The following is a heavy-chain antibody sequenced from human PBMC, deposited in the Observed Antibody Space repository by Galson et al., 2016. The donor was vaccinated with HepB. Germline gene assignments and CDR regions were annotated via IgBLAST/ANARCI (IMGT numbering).Heavy chain of an antibody. V-gene: IGHV4-31*03. CDR1: GDSLNRGGYF. Sequence: LSLTCTVSGDSLNRGGYFWICLRQHPGRGLEGFGYIYYSGSTDYNPSLKSRISISGDTSKNHFSLKLTSVTAADTAVYYRARGGDYGLDYWGQGTLVTVSS. CDR2: IYYSGST. J-gene: IGHJ4*02. CDR3: ARGGDYGLDY. D-gene: IGHD4-17*01.